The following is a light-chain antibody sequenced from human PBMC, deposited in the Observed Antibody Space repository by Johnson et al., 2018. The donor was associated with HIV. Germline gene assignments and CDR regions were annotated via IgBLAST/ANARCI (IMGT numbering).Light chain of an antibody. J-gene: IGLJ1*01. CDR3: GTWDSSLNAYV. Sequence: QSVLTQPPSVSAAPGQKVTISCSGSSSNIGNNYVSWYQQLPGTAPELLIYENNKRPSGIPDRFSGSKSGTSATLGITGLQTGDEADYYCGTWDSSLNAYVFGTGTKVTVL. V-gene: IGLV1-51*02. CDR2: ENN. CDR1: SSNIGNNY.